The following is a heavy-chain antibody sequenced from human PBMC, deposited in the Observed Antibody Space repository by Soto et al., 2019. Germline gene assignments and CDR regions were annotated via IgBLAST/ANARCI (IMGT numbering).Heavy chain of an antibody. V-gene: IGHV4-34*01. Sequence: QVQLQQWGAGLLKPSETLSLTCAVSGTSFSGYYWSWVRQPPEQGLEWIGEIKHSGSTNYNPSLTRRLTISVDISTNPFSLRLKSVPAAATAVYYCACLYSNSASGYSSTRFDYWGQGTRVTVSS. CDR2: IKHSGST. D-gene: IGHD3-3*01. J-gene: IGHJ4*02. CDR3: ACLYSNSASGYSSTRFDY. CDR1: GTSFSGYY.